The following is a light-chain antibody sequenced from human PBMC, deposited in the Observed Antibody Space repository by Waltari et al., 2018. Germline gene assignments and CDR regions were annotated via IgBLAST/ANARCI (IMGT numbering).Light chain of an antibody. CDR1: DFGANY. CDR3: QAWDSNTVV. V-gene: IGLV3-1*01. CDR2: QVK. J-gene: IGLJ2*01. Sequence: SYELTQPPSVSVSPGPTASITCSGDDFGANYVCWYQQKPGQSQVVVIYQVKKRPSGSPERFAGSNSGNTATLTISETQAMDEADYYCQAWDSNTVVFGGGTKVTVL.